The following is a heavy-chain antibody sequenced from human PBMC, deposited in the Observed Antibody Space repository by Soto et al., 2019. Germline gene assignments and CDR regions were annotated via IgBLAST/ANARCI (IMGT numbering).Heavy chain of an antibody. V-gene: IGHV3-33*08. CDR3: ARDGYCSGGSCYSVPVFDY. CDR2: ISYDGSNK. Sequence: GGSLRLSCAASGFTFSSYGMHWVRQAPGKGLDWVAVISYDGSNKYYADSVKGRFTISRDNSKNTLYLQMNSLRAEDTAVYYCARDGYCSGGSCYSVPVFDYWGQGTLVTVSS. D-gene: IGHD2-15*01. J-gene: IGHJ4*02. CDR1: GFTFSSYG.